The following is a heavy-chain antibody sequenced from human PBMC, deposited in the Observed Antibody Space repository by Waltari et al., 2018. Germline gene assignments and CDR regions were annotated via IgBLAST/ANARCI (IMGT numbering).Heavy chain of an antibody. V-gene: IGHV4-34*01. CDR1: GGSFSGYY. D-gene: IGHD2-8*02. CDR2: INHSGST. Sequence: QVQLQQWGAGLLKPSETLSLTCAVYGGSFSGYYWSWIRQPPGKGLEWIGEINHSGSTNYNPSLRSRVTISVDTSKNQFSLKLSSVTAADTAVYYCARAEEVGLVVYAMGWFDPWGQGTLVTVSS. CDR3: ARAEEVGLVVYAMGWFDP. J-gene: IGHJ5*02.